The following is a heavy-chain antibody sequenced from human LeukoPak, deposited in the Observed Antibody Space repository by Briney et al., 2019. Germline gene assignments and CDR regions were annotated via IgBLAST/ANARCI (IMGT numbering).Heavy chain of an antibody. Sequence: ASVKVSCKAFGYTFTGYYMHWVRQAPGQGLEWMGWINPNTGDTKYAQKFQGRVTMTRDTSISTAYMELNRLRSDDTAVYYCGTLLSNAASDYWGQGSPVTVSS. D-gene: IGHD6-25*01. V-gene: IGHV1-2*02. J-gene: IGHJ4*02. CDR2: INPNTGDT. CDR1: GYTFTGYY. CDR3: GTLLSNAASDY.